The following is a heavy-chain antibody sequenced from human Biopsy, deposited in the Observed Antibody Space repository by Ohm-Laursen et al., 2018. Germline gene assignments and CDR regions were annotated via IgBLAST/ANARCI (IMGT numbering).Heavy chain of an antibody. V-gene: IGHV4-31*03. CDR3: TRAGGGKIYDL. Sequence: SQTLSLTCTVSGVSINTDGYYWTWIRQHPGTGLEWIGYIHYSGNTLYNPSLKSRLTISADTSRNQFSLKLTSVTAADTALYYCTRAGGGKIYDLWGQGTLVTVSS. J-gene: IGHJ5*02. CDR2: IHYSGNT. CDR1: GVSINTDGYY. D-gene: IGHD3-16*01.